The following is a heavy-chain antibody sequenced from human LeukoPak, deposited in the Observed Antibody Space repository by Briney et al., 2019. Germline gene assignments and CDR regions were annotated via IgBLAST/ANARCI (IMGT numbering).Heavy chain of an antibody. D-gene: IGHD6-19*01. Sequence: SETLSLTCTVSGGSISSSSYYWGWIRQPPGKGLEWIGSIYYSGSTYYNPSLKSRVTISVDTSKNQFSLKLSSVTAADTAVYYCARAIAVAGYDYWGQGTLVTVSS. CDR1: GGSISSSSYY. J-gene: IGHJ4*02. V-gene: IGHV4-39*07. CDR3: ARAIAVAGYDY. CDR2: IYYSGST.